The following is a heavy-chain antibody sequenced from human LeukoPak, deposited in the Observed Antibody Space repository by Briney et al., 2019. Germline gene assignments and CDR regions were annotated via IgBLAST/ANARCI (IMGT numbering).Heavy chain of an antibody. J-gene: IGHJ4*02. Sequence: GGSLRLSCAASGFTFTSYGMHWVRQAPGKGLEWVAVIWYDGNNKYYADSVKGRFTISRDNSKNTLYLQMNSLRAEDTAVYYCARGPEMATMYFDYWGQGTLVTVSS. V-gene: IGHV3-33*01. D-gene: IGHD5-24*01. CDR2: IWYDGNNK. CDR3: ARGPEMATMYFDY. CDR1: GFTFTSYG.